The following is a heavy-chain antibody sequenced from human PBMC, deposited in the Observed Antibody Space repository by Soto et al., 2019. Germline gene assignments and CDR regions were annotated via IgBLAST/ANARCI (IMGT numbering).Heavy chain of an antibody. D-gene: IGHD2-15*01. V-gene: IGHV3-30*03. CDR2: ISYDGSNK. CDR3: ARVMGEVVAATYYYYYGMDV. J-gene: IGHJ6*04. Sequence: SGAAPGCTLSSYGMPWVRQATGKGLEWVAVISYDGSNKYYADSVKGRFTISRDNSKNTLYLQMNSLRAEDTAVYYCARVMGEVVAATYYYYYGMDVWGKGSTVTVSS. CDR1: GCTLSSYG.